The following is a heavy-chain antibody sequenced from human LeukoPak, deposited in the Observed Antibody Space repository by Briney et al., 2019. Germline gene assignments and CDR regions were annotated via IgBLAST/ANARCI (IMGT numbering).Heavy chain of an antibody. CDR1: GFTFMTYS. V-gene: IGHV3-21*01. Sequence: GGSLRLSCAASGFTFMTYSMNWVRQAPGKGLEWVSSISGSSNDIHYADSVKGRFTISRDNTKNSLYLQMNSLRAEDTAVYYCTSQGVIDYWGQGTLVTVSS. CDR3: TSQGVIDY. J-gene: IGHJ4*02. CDR2: ISGSSNDI. D-gene: IGHD3-16*01.